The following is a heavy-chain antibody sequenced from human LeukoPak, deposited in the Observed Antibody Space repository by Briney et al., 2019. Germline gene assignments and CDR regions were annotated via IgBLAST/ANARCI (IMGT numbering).Heavy chain of an antibody. J-gene: IGHJ5*02. CDR1: GYTFTSYD. V-gene: IGHV1-8*01. CDR2: MNPNSGNT. D-gene: IGHD6-13*01. Sequence: ASVKLSCKASGYTFTSYDINWERLATGQGLGWMGWMNPNSGNTGYAQKFQGRVTMTRNTSISTAYMELSSLRSEDTAVYYCAGTAAASSDDWFDPWGQGTLVTVSS. CDR3: AGTAAASSDDWFDP.